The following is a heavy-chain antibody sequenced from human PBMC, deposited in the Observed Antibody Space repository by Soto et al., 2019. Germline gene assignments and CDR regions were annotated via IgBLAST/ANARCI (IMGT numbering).Heavy chain of an antibody. CDR2: INHSGST. V-gene: IGHV4-34*01. CDR3: ARTPVEMATIPGLYFDY. Sequence: QVQLQQWGAGLLKPSETLSLTCAVYGGSFSGYYWSWIRQPPGKGLAWIGEINHSGSTNYNPSLNSRVTISVDTSKNQFSLKLSSVTAADTAVYYCARTPVEMATIPGLYFDYWGQGTLVTVSS. D-gene: IGHD5-12*01. J-gene: IGHJ4*02. CDR1: GGSFSGYY.